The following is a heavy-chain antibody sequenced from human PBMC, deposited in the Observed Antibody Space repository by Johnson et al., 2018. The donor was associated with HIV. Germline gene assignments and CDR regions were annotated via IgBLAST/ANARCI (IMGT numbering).Heavy chain of an antibody. CDR3: ARAGVITGDAFDI. CDR2: LYSGGST. CDR1: GFTFSSDA. J-gene: IGHJ3*02. D-gene: IGHD3-22*01. V-gene: IGHV3-NL1*01. Sequence: VQLVESGGGVVQPGRSLRLSCAASGFTFSSDAMHWVRQAPGKGLEWVSVLYSGGSTYYADSVKGRFTISRDNSKNTLYLQMNSLRAGDTAVYYCARAGVITGDAFDIWGQGTMVTVSS.